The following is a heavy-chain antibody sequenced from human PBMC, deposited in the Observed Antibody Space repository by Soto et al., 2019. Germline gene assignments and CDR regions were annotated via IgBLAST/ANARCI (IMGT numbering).Heavy chain of an antibody. CDR2: ISYHGDNK. J-gene: IGHJ4*02. V-gene: IGHV3-30-3*01. CDR3: ARDRSEFGWLLNY. D-gene: IGHD3-10*01. Sequence: QVQLVESGGGVVQPGRSLRLSCAASGFTFSNYAMHWVRHTPGRGLEWVAVISYHGDNKFYADSVKGRFTISRDNSKNTLFLQMNSLRPEDTAVYFCARDRSEFGWLLNYWGQGTLDTVSS. CDR1: GFTFSNYA.